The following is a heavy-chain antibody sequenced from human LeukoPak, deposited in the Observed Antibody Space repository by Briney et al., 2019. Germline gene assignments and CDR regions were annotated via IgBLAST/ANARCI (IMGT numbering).Heavy chain of an antibody. CDR3: ASKPHSATSSTGDDFGDFTLDY. Sequence: ASVKVSCKASGYTFTSYYIHWVRQTPGQGLEWMGIINPSGGSSSYAQMFQGRVILTRDTSTSTAYMELSSLRSEDTAVYYCASKPHSATSSTGDDFGDFTLDYWGQGTLVTVSS. CDR1: GYTFTSYY. D-gene: IGHD4-17*01. V-gene: IGHV1-46*01. CDR2: INPSGGSS. J-gene: IGHJ4*02.